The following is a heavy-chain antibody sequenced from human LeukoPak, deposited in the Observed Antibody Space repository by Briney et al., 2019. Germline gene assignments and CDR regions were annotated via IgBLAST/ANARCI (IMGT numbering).Heavy chain of an antibody. CDR2: ISSSSSYI. D-gene: IGHD5-18*01. Sequence: GGSLRLSCAASGFTFSSYGMNWVRQAPGKGLEWVSSISSSSSYIYYADSVKDRFTISRDNAKNSLYLQMNSLRAEDTAVYYCARDPSSIQLVFDYWGQGTLVTVSS. V-gene: IGHV3-21*01. J-gene: IGHJ4*02. CDR1: GFTFSSYG. CDR3: ARDPSSIQLVFDY.